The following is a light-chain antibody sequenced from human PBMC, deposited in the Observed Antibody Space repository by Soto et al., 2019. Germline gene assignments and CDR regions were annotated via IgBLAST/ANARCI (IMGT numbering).Light chain of an antibody. CDR3: AAWDNSLSGHWV. V-gene: IGLV1-47*02. CDR1: SSNIGSAY. CDR2: SDN. Sequence: QSVLTQPPSASATPGERVTISCSGSSSNIGSAYVYWYQQVPGTAPKLLIYSDNQRPSGVPDRFSASKSGTSASLAISGLRSEDEADYYCAAWDNSLSGHWVFGGGTKVTVL. J-gene: IGLJ3*02.